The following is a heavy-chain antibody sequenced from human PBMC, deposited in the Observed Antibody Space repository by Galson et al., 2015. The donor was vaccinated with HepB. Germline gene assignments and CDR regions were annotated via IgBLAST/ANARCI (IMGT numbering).Heavy chain of an antibody. J-gene: IGHJ1*01. CDR3: AKIGRYCTSTSCYTLEYQH. CDR2: LYADGST. Sequence: SLRLSCAASGLSVSSNYMSWVRQAPGEGLEWVSVLYADGSTYYTDSVKGRFTISRDNSKNTVFLQMNSLRAEDTAVYYCAKIGRYCTSTSCYTLEYQHWGQGTLVTVSS. V-gene: IGHV3-53*01. CDR1: GLSVSSNY. D-gene: IGHD2-2*02.